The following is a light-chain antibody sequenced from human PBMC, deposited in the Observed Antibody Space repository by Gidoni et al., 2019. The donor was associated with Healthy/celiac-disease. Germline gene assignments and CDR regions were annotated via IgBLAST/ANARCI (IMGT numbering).Light chain of an antibody. CDR2: GAS. CDR1: QSVSSSY. V-gene: IGKV3-20*01. Sequence: EIVLTQSPGTLSLSPGERATLSCRASQSVSSSYLAWYQQKPGQAPRLLIYGASSGSGTDFTLTISRLEPEDFAVYYCQQYGSSPPYTFXXXTKLEIK. CDR3: QQYGSSPPYT. J-gene: IGKJ2*01.